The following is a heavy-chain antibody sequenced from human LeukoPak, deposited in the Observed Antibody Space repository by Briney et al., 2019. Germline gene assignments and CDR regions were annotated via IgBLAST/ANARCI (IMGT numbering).Heavy chain of an antibody. J-gene: IGHJ4*02. V-gene: IGHV4-59*01. CDR1: GGSISIYY. D-gene: IGHD1-26*01. CDR2: IHYSGTI. CDR3: ARGERMGLDY. Sequence: SQTLSLTCIVSGGSISIYYWSWIRQSPGKGLEWIGYIHYSGTINYNPSLNSRVTISLDKSRDQFSLNVSSVTAADTAVYYCARGERMGLDYWGQGALVTVSS.